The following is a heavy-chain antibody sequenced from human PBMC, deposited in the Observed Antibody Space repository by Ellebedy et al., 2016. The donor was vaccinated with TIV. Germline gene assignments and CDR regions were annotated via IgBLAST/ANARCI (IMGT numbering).Heavy chain of an antibody. CDR1: GFTFSSYS. V-gene: IGHV3-48*02. CDR2: ISGPSNII. CDR3: SRDADGHLDS. J-gene: IGHJ4*02. Sequence: GESLKISXAASGFTFSSYSMNWVRQAPGKGLEWIAFISGPSNIIHYADSVKGRFTISRDNAKNSLYLQMNSLRDDDTAVYYCSRDADGHLDSWGQGTLVTVSS.